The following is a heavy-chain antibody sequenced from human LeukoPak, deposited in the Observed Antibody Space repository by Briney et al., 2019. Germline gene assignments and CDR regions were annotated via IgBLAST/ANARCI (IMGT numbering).Heavy chain of an antibody. CDR3: ARVSMGATYFRAFDI. CDR2: INPSGGGT. D-gene: IGHD1-26*01. Sequence: GASVKVSCKASGYTFTNYYMHWVRQAPGQGLEWMGMINPSGGGTGYAQRFQGRVTMTRDTSTSTVYIDLSSLRSEDTAVYYCARVSMGATYFRAFDIWGQGIMVTVSS. V-gene: IGHV1-46*01. CDR1: GYTFTNYY. J-gene: IGHJ3*02.